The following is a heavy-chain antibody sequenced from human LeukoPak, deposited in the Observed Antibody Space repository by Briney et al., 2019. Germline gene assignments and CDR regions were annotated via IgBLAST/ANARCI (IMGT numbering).Heavy chain of an antibody. CDR2: ISAYNGNT. Sequence: AASVKVSCKASGYTFTGYYMHWVRQAPGQGLEWMGWISAYNGNTNYAQKLQGRVTMTTDTSTSTAYMELRSLRSDDTAVYYCARGLVLGVGRGYYFDYWGQGTLVTVSS. V-gene: IGHV1-18*04. D-gene: IGHD3-3*01. J-gene: IGHJ4*02. CDR3: ARGLVLGVGRGYYFDY. CDR1: GYTFTGYY.